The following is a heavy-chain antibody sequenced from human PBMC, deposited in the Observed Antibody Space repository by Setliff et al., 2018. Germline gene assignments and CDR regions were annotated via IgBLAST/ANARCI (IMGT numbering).Heavy chain of an antibody. CDR2: IGASGSDK. V-gene: IGHV3-21*01. J-gene: IGHJ3*01. CDR1: GFTFSSYS. CDR3: EGRAVADRGLDF. D-gene: IGHD6-19*01. Sequence: GGSLRLSCAASGFTFSSYSLNWVRQAPGRGLEWVSSIGASGSDKYYADSVKGRFTISRDNAKNSLSLQMNSLRTDDTAFYYCEGRAVADRGLDFWGQGTMVTVSS.